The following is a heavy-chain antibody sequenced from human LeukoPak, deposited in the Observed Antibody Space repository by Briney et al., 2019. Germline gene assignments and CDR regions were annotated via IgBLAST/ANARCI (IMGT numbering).Heavy chain of an antibody. CDR1: GDSVSINSVA. V-gene: IGHV6-1*01. CDR2: TYYRSKWYI. D-gene: IGHD1-26*01. J-gene: IGHJ6*02. Sequence: SQTLSLTCAISGDSVSINSVAWNWIRQSPSRGLEWLGRTYYRSKWYIEYAISVKSRMTINSDTSKNQFSLQLNSVTLEDTAVYYCARVGGSYSYGMDVWGQGTTVTVSS. CDR3: ARVGGSYSYGMDV.